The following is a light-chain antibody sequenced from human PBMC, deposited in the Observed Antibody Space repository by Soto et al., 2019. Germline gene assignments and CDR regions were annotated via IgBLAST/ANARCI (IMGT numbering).Light chain of an antibody. Sequence: QSVLTQPPSVSGAPGQRVTISCTGSSSNIGAGYDVHWYQQLPGTAPKLLIYGNSNRPSGVPDQFSGSKSGTSASLAITGLQAEDEADYYCQSYDSSRSGSVFGGGTKVTVL. V-gene: IGLV1-40*01. CDR2: GNS. CDR1: SSNIGAGYD. CDR3: QSYDSSRSGSV. J-gene: IGLJ2*01.